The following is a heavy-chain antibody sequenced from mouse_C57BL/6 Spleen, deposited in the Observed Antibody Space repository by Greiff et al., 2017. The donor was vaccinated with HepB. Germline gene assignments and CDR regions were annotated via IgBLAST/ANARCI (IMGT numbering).Heavy chain of an antibody. V-gene: IGHV1-5*01. CDR1: GYTFTSYW. CDR3: TREVTAQATWFAY. D-gene: IGHD3-2*02. Sequence: EVQLQQSGTVLARPGASVKMSCKTSGYTFTSYWMHWVKQRPGQGLEWIGAIYPGNSDTSYNQKFKGKAKLPAVTSASTAYMELSSLTNEDSAVYYCTREVTAQATWFAYWGQGTLVTVSA. CDR2: IYPGNSDT. J-gene: IGHJ3*01.